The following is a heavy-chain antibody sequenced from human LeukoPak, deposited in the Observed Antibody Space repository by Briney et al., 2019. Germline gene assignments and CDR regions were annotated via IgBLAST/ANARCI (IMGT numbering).Heavy chain of an antibody. CDR2: INPNSGGT. J-gene: IGHJ4*02. D-gene: IGHD1-1*01. V-gene: IGHV1-2*02. CDR3: ARDRTGTSLSFDY. CDR1: GYTFTGYY. Sequence: ASVKVSCKASGYTFTGYYMHWVRQAPGQGLEWMGWINPNSGGTNYAQKFQGRVTMTRDTSISTAYMELSRLRSDDTAVYYCARDRTGTSLSFDYWGQGTLVTVSS.